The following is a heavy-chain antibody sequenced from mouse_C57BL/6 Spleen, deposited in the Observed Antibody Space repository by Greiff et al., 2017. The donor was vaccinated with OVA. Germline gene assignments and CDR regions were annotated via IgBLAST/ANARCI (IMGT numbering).Heavy chain of an antibody. CDR3: ARDYYGGGYYFDY. J-gene: IGHJ2*01. D-gene: IGHD1-1*01. CDR2: INYDGSST. CDR1: GFTFSDYY. V-gene: IGHV5-16*01. Sequence: EVQLVESEGGLVQPGRSMKLSCTASGFTFSDYYMAWVRQVPEKGLEWVANINYDGSSTYYLDSLKSRFIISRDNAKNILYLQMSSLKSEDTATYYCARDYYGGGYYFDYWGQGTTLTVSS.